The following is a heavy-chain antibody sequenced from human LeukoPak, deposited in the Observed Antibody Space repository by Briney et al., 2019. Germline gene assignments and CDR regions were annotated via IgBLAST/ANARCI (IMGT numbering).Heavy chain of an antibody. CDR1: GFTFSSYA. V-gene: IGHV3-23*01. CDR3: AKDTYSSGWYVRGLFDY. CDR2: ISGSGGST. D-gene: IGHD6-19*01. J-gene: IGHJ4*02. Sequence: GGSLRLSCAASGFTFSSYAMSWGRQAPGKGLEWVSAISGSGGSTYYADSVKGRFTISRDNSKNTLYLQMNSLRAEDTAVYYCAKDTYSSGWYVRGLFDYWGQGTLVTVSS.